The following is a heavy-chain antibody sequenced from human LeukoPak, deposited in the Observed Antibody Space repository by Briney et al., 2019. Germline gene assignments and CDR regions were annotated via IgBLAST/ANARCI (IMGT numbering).Heavy chain of an antibody. D-gene: IGHD3-22*01. CDR1: GFTFNDHA. V-gene: IGHV3-9*01. J-gene: IGHJ3*02. CDR2: INWNSDNI. Sequence: GGSLRLSCAASGFTFNDHAMYWVRQAPGKGLEWVSGINWNSDNIGYADSVKGRFTISRDDAKKSLFLRMNSLRTEDTALYYCARASYYYDTTGLGAVDIWGQGTMVTVSS. CDR3: ARASYYYDTTGLGAVDI.